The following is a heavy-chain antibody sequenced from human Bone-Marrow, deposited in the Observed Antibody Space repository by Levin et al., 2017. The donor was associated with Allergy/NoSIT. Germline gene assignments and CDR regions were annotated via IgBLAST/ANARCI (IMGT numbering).Heavy chain of an antibody. CDR3: ARKTSNSGYWYFDL. J-gene: IGHJ2*01. CDR2: VNQSGST. D-gene: IGHD1-1*01. CDR1: GGSFRDYY. Sequence: SETLSLTCAVYGGSFRDYYWSWIRQPPGKGLEWIGEVNQSGSTNNNPSLKSRVTMSMDTSKNQFSLKLNSVTAADTAVYYCARKTSNSGYWYFDLWGRGTLVTVSS. V-gene: IGHV4-34*01.